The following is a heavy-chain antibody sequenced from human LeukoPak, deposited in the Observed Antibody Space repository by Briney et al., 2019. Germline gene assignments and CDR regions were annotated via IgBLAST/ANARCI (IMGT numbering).Heavy chain of an antibody. CDR3: ARDMCPIWKPYYYYYGMDV. D-gene: IGHD1-1*01. CDR2: IIPILGIA. Sequence: SVKVSCKASGGTFSSYAISWVRQAPGQGLEWMGRIIPILGIANYAQKFQGRVTITADKSTSTAYMELSSLRSEDTAVYYCARDMCPIWKPYYYYYGMDVWGQGTTVTVSS. CDR1: GGTFSSYA. J-gene: IGHJ6*02. V-gene: IGHV1-69*04.